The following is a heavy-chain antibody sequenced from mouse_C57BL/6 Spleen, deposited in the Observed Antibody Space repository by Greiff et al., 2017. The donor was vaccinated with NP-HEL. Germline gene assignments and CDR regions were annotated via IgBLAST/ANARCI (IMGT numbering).Heavy chain of an antibody. D-gene: IGHD1-1*01. V-gene: IGHV1-54*01. Sequence: QVQLKQSGAELVRPGTSVKVSCKASGYAFTNYLIEWVKQRPGQGLEWIGVINPGSGGTNYNEKFKGKATLTADKSSSTAYMQLSSLTSEDSAVHFCARSDYYASMDYWGQGTSVTVSS. CDR3: ARSDYYASMDY. CDR1: GYAFTNYL. J-gene: IGHJ4*01. CDR2: INPGSGGT.